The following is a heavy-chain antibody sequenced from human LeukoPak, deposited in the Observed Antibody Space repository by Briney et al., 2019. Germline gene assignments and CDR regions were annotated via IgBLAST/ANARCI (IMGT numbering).Heavy chain of an antibody. J-gene: IGHJ6*02. V-gene: IGHV1-2*04. Sequence: GASVKVSRKASGYTFTGYYMHWVRQAPGQGLEWMGWINPNSGGTNYAQKFQGWVTMTRDTSISTAYMELSRLRSDDTAVYYCARAGSGCSSTSCYMASADYYYGMDVWGQGTTVTVSS. CDR1: GYTFTGYY. D-gene: IGHD2-2*02. CDR2: INPNSGGT. CDR3: ARAGSGCSSTSCYMASADYYYGMDV.